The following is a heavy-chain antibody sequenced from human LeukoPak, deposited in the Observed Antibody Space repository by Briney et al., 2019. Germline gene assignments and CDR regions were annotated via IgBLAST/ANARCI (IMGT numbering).Heavy chain of an antibody. Sequence: SETLSLTCTVSGGSISSYYWSWIRQPPGKGLEWVGYMYYSGSTNYNPSLKSRVTISVDTSKNQFSLKLSSVTAADTAVYYCARGSSDFWSFYFYYWGQGTLVTVSS. J-gene: IGHJ4*02. CDR1: GGSISSYY. CDR2: MYYSGST. V-gene: IGHV4-59*01. D-gene: IGHD3-3*01. CDR3: ARGSSDFWSFYFYY.